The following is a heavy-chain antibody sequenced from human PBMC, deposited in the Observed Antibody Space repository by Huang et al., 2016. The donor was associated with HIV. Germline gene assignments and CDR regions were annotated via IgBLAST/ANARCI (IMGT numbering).Heavy chain of an antibody. Sequence: QVQLVQSGAEVKKPGASVKVSCKVSGYTLTELSMPWVRQAPGKGLEWRGGFDPEDGETIDAQKFQGRVTRTEETATDTAYMELSSLRSEDTAVYYCATVYRRFRNHDSGDYYFDYWDQGTLVTVSS. V-gene: IGHV1-24*01. CDR2: FDPEDGET. J-gene: IGHJ4*02. CDR3: ATVYRRFRNHDSGDYYFDY. CDR1: GYTLTELS. D-gene: IGHD3-22*01.